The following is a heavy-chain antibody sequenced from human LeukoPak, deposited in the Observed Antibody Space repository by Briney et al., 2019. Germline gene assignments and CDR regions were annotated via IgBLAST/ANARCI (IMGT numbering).Heavy chain of an antibody. V-gene: IGHV5-51*01. CDR3: ARGAYGSGSYYYYYGMDV. CDR1: GYSFGNRW. J-gene: IGHJ6*02. CDR2: IYPDDSDT. Sequence: GESLKISCKGSGYSFGNRWIGWVRQMPGKGLEWMGIIYPDDSDTIYSPSFEGQVTISADKSISTAYLQWSSLKASDTAMYYCARGAYGSGSYYYYYGMDVWGQGTTVTVSS. D-gene: IGHD3-10*01.